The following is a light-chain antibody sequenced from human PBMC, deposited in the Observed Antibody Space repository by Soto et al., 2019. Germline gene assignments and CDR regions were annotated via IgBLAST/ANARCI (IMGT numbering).Light chain of an antibody. CDR2: DVS. CDR3: CSYADTYNLV. CDR1: SSDVGGYNY. V-gene: IGLV2-11*01. Sequence: QSALTQPRSVSGSYGQSVTISCTGTSSDVGGYNYVSWYQHHPGKAPKLMIYDVSTRPSGVPDRVSGSKSGNTASLAISGLQAEDEGDYYCCSYADTYNLVFGGGTKLTVL. J-gene: IGLJ2*01.